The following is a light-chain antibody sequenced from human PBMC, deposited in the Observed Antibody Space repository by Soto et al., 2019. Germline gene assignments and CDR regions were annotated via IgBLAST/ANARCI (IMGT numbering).Light chain of an antibody. CDR3: QSSERTLSAV. Sequence: QSVLTQPPSVSGAPGQWFTISCTGTSSNIGAGNDVHWYQQLPGKAPKLLIYGISNRPSGAPDLFSGSKSGTSASLAITGLHHEDEAYSSCQSSERTLSAVFGTGAKVTV. V-gene: IGLV1-40*01. CDR2: GIS. CDR1: SSNIGAGND. J-gene: IGLJ1*01.